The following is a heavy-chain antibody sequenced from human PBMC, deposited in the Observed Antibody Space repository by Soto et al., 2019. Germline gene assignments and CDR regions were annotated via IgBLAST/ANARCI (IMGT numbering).Heavy chain of an antibody. Sequence: EVQLVESGGGLVKPGGSLRLSCAASGFTFSNAWMSWVRQAPGKGLEWVGRIKSKTDGGTTDYAAPVKGRFTISRDDSKNTLYLQMNSLKTADTAVYYCNTDYDLGYCSRTSCYGEDYWGQGTLVTVSS. CDR1: GFTFSNAW. D-gene: IGHD2-2*01. J-gene: IGHJ4*02. V-gene: IGHV3-15*01. CDR3: NTDYDLGYCSRTSCYGEDY. CDR2: IKSKTDGGTT.